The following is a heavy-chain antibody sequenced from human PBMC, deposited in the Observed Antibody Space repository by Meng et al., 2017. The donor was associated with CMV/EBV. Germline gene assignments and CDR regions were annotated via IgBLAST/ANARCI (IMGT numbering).Heavy chain of an antibody. D-gene: IGHD2-21*01. CDR3: ARVAFLPPYCGGDCSAHYYFDY. CDR2: IKQDGSEK. J-gene: IGHJ4*02. CDR1: GFTFSNAW. Sequence: GESLKISCAASGFTFSNAWMSWVRQAPGKGLEWVANIKQDGSEKYYVDSVKGRFTISRDNAKNSLYLQMNSLRAEDTAVYYCARVAFLPPYCGGDCSAHYYFDYWGQGTLVTVSS. V-gene: IGHV3-7*01.